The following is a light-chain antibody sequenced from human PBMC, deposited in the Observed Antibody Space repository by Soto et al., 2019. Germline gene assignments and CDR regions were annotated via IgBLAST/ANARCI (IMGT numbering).Light chain of an antibody. CDR2: EVS. V-gene: IGLV2-23*02. CDR3: CSYAGSSTSWV. Sequence: QSALTQPASVSGSSGQSITISCTGTSSDVGSYNLVSWYQQHPGKAPKLMIYEVSKRPSGVSNRFSGSKSGNTASLTISGLQAEDEADYYCCSYAGSSTSWVFGGGTQLTVL. J-gene: IGLJ2*01. CDR1: SSDVGSYNL.